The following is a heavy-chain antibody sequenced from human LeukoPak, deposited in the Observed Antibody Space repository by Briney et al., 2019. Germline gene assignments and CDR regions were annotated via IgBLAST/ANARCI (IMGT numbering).Heavy chain of an antibody. CDR3: GGRTRLSSGFDY. CDR2: IYYSGST. J-gene: IGHJ4*02. D-gene: IGHD6-6*01. V-gene: IGHV4-31*03. CDR1: GGSISSGGYY. Sequence: SQTLSLTCTVSGGSISSGGYYWSWIRQHPGKGLEWIGYIYYSGSTYYNPSLKSRVTISVGTSKNQFSLKLSSVTAADTAVCYCGGRTRLSSGFDYWGQGTLVTVSS.